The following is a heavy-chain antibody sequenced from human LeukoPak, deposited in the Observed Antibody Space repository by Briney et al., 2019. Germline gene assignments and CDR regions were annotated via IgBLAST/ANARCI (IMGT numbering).Heavy chain of an antibody. J-gene: IGHJ3*02. D-gene: IGHD4/OR15-4a*01. CDR2: IYSGGST. Sequence: GGPLRLSCAASGFTVSSNYMSWVRQAPGKGLEWVSVIYSGGSTYYADSVKGRFTISRDNSKNTLYLQMNSLRAEDTAVYYCARYAVLTMNAFDIWGQGTMVTVSS. V-gene: IGHV3-53*01. CDR1: GFTVSSNY. CDR3: ARYAVLTMNAFDI.